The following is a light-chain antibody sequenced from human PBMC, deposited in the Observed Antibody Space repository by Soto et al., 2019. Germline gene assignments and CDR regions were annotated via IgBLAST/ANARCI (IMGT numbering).Light chain of an antibody. J-gene: IGKJ2*01. Sequence: EIVLTQSPATLSLSPGERATLSCRASRSISNYLAWYQQKPGQPPRLLIYDASNRATDIPARFSGSGSGTDFTLTISSLEPEDFAVYYRQQRGYRYTFGQGTKLEIK. CDR2: DAS. CDR3: QQRGYRYT. V-gene: IGKV3-11*01. CDR1: RSISNY.